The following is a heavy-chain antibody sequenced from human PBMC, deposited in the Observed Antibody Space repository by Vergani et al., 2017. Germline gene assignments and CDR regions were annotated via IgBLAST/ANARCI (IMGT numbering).Heavy chain of an antibody. CDR3: ARGSCLGGSCYRPLFGY. Sequence: QVQLQESGPGLVKPSQTLSLTCTVSGGSINSHNYYWSWIRQPAGKGLEWIGRIHTSGSTNYNPPLKSRVTMSEDKSKNQFSLNLTSVTAADTAVYFCARGSCLGGSCYRPLFGYWDQGILVTVSS. V-gene: IGHV4-61*02. J-gene: IGHJ4*02. D-gene: IGHD2-15*01. CDR2: IHTSGST. CDR1: GGSINSHNYY.